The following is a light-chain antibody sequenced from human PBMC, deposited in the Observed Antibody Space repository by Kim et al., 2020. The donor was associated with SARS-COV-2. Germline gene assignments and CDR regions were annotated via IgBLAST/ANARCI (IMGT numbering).Light chain of an antibody. J-gene: IGLJ3*02. V-gene: IGLV3-1*01. Sequence: SYELTQPPSVSVSPGQTASITCSGDKLGDKYACWYQQKPGQSPVLVIYQDSKRPSGIPERFSGSNSGNTATLTISGTQAMDEADYYSQAWDSSTWVFGGGTQLTVL. CDR3: QAWDSSTWV. CDR2: QDS. CDR1: KLGDKY.